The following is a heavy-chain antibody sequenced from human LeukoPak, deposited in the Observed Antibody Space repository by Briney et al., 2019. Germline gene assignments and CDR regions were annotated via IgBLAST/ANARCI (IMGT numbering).Heavy chain of an antibody. CDR1: GFTFDNYG. J-gene: IGHJ3*02. Sequence: GGSLRLSCAASGFTFDNYGMNWVRQAPGKGLQWISGVTGNGGSTGYADSVKGRFTISRDNAKNSLYLQLNSLRAEDTALYHCARDRSYGSFDIWGQGTMATVSS. CDR3: ARDRSYGSFDI. V-gene: IGHV3-20*01. CDR2: VTGNGGST. D-gene: IGHD5-18*01.